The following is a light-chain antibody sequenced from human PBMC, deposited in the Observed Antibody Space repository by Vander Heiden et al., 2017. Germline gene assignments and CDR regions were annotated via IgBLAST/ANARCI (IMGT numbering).Light chain of an antibody. CDR1: SSNIGSNT. Sequence: QSVLTQPPSASGTPGQRVTISCSGSSSNIGSNTVNWYQQLPGTAPKLLIYNNNQRPSGVPDRFSGSKSGTSASLAISGLQSEAEAEDYCAAWDDSLNGVVFGGGTKLTVL. CDR2: NNN. CDR3: AAWDDSLNGVV. J-gene: IGLJ3*02. V-gene: IGLV1-44*01.